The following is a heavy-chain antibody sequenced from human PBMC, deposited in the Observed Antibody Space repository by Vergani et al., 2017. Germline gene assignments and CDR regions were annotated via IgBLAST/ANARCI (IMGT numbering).Heavy chain of an antibody. Sequence: VQLVESGGGVVQPGRSLRLSCAASGFTFSSYAMSWVRQAPGKGLEWVSAISGSGGSTYYADSVKGRFTISRDNSKNTLYLQMNSLRAEDTAVYYCAKSGRRGLRYFDLWGRGTLVTVSS. V-gene: IGHV3-23*04. CDR1: GFTFSSYA. CDR3: AKSGRRGLRYFDL. J-gene: IGHJ2*01. CDR2: ISGSGGST. D-gene: IGHD1-1*01.